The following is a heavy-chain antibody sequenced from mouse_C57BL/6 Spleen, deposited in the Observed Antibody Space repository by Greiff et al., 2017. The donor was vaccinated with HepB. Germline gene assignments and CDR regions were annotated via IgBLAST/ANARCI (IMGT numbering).Heavy chain of an antibody. V-gene: IGHV10-1*01. CDR1: GFSFNTYA. Sequence: DVKLVESGGGLVQPKGSLKLSCAASGFSFNTYATNWVRQAPGKGLEWVARIRSKSNNYATYYADSVKDRFTISRDDSESMLYLQMNNLKTEDTAMYYCVREATVVFDYWGQGTTLTVSS. J-gene: IGHJ2*01. D-gene: IGHD1-1*01. CDR3: VREATVVFDY. CDR2: IRSKSNNYAT.